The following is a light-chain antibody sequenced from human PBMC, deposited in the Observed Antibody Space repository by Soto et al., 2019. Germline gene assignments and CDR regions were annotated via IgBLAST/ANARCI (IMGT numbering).Light chain of an antibody. CDR2: GNS. Sequence: QPVLTQPPSVSRAPGQRVTICSSGSSSNIGAGYDVHWYQQLPGTAPKLLIYGNSNRPSGVPDRFSGSKSGTSASLAITGLQSEDEADYYCLSYDSSLSLVVFGGGTKLTVL. CDR3: LSYDSSLSLVV. CDR1: SSNIGAGYD. V-gene: IGLV1-40*01. J-gene: IGLJ2*01.